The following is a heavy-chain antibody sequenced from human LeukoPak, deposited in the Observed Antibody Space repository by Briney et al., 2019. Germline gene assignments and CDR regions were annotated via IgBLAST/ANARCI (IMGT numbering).Heavy chain of an antibody. D-gene: IGHD4-23*01. CDR1: GGTFSSYA. Sequence: ASVKVSCKASGGTFSSYAISWVRQAPGQGLEWMGRIIPILGIANYAQKFQGRVTITADKSTSTAYMELSSLRSEDTAVYYCAREGLNGGNSPYWGQGTLVTVS. CDR3: AREGLNGGNSPY. CDR2: IIPILGIA. V-gene: IGHV1-69*04. J-gene: IGHJ4*02.